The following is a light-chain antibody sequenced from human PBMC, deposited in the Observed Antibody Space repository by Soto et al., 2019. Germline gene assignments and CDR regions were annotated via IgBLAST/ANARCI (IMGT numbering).Light chain of an antibody. V-gene: IGLV2-14*01. CDR3: TSYTTSSTYG. Sequence: QSALTQPASVSGSPGQSITISCTGSSSDISNYNYVSWYQQYPGKAPRLIISEVSTRPSGVSNRFSGSKSGSTASLTISGLQAADEADYFCTSYTTSSTYGFGTGTKLTVL. CDR2: EVS. J-gene: IGLJ1*01. CDR1: SSDISNYNY.